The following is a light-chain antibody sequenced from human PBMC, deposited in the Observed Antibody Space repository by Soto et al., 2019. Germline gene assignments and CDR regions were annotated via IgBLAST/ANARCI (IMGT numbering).Light chain of an antibody. Sequence: EIVMTQSPATLSVSPGERATLSCRASQSVSTKLAWYRHKPGQAPRLLIYGASTRATGIPARFSGSGSGTEFTLTINSLQSEDFAGDYCQQYKNWPHFTFGPGTTVDIK. CDR3: QQYKNWPHFT. CDR1: QSVSTK. V-gene: IGKV3-15*01. J-gene: IGKJ3*01. CDR2: GAS.